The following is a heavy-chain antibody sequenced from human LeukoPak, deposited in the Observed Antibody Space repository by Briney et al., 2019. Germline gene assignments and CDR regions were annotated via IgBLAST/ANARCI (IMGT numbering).Heavy chain of an antibody. V-gene: IGHV3-21*01. Sequence: GGSLRLSCAASGFTFSSYSMNWVRQAPGKGLEWVSSISSSSSYIYYADSLEGRFTISRDNAKNSLNLQMNSLRAEDTAVYYCARAAYDSSGYYCIADYWGQGTLVTVSS. CDR2: ISSSSSYI. D-gene: IGHD3-22*01. CDR3: ARAAYDSSGYYCIADY. J-gene: IGHJ4*02. CDR1: GFTFSSYS.